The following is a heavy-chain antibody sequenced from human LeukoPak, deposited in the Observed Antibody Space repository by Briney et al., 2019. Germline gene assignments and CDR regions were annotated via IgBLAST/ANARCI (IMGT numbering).Heavy chain of an antibody. CDR2: INPNSGGT. V-gene: IGHV1-2*02. CDR3: ARVLDSSGYSKTPYYGMDV. D-gene: IGHD3-22*01. J-gene: IGHJ6*02. CDR1: GYTFTGYY. Sequence: GASVKVSCKASGYTFTGYYMHWVRQAPGQGLEWMGWINPNSGGTNYAQKFQGRVTMTRDTSISTAYMELSRLRSDDTAVYYCARVLDSSGYSKTPYYGMDVWGQGTTVTVSS.